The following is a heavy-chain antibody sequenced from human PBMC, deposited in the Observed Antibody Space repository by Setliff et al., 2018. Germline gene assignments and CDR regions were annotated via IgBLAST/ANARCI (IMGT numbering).Heavy chain of an antibody. V-gene: IGHV1-18*01. CDR3: VRGPGPSVVVAMPFDR. J-gene: IGHJ4*02. D-gene: IGHD5-12*01. CDR1: GYTFTSFG. Sequence: ASVKVSCKASGYTFTSFGISWVRRAPGQGLEWIGWISPNNGDIKYAQKLQDRVTMTIDTSTRTAYVEVRNLRSDDTALYYCVRGPGPSVVVAMPFDRWGQGTLVTVSS. CDR2: ISPNNGDI.